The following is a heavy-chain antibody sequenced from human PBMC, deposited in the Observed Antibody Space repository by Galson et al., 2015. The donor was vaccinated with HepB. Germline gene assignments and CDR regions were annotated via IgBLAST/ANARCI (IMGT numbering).Heavy chain of an antibody. CDR2: VGGVRMYI. CDR1: GVSFSYYR. V-gene: IGHV3-23*03. D-gene: IGHD1-1*01. J-gene: IGHJ5*02. Sequence: CLRPAGAGAGVSFSYYRWGWVGRGPVAGLVRVARVGGVRMYISNIDSVRGRFTISRDNSKNTLYLQMESLRVEDTAVYYCVKAPPGTHWVDLWGQGTLVSVSS. CDR3: VKAPPGTHWVDL.